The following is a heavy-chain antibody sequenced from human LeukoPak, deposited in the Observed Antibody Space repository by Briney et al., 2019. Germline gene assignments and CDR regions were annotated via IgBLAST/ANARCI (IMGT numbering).Heavy chain of an antibody. J-gene: IGHJ4*02. CDR1: GFDFSTYY. Sequence: GGSLRLSCAASGFDFSTYYLNWVRQAPGKGLEWVSSISSSSSNIFYSDLVKGRFTISRGNAKNSLYLQMNSLRAEDTAVYYCAREAGSDYWGQGTLVTVSS. CDR2: ISSSSSNI. D-gene: IGHD3-10*01. V-gene: IGHV3-21*01. CDR3: AREAGSDY.